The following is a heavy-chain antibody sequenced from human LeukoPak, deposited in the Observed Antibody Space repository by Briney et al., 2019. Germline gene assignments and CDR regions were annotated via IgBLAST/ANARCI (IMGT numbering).Heavy chain of an antibody. Sequence: GGSLRLSCAASGSTFSSYWMHWVRQAPGKGLVWVSRINSDGSSTSYADSVKGRFTISRDNAKNTLYLQMNSLRAEDTAVYYCARVGSSSWYESDYWGQGTLVTVSS. V-gene: IGHV3-74*01. CDR1: GSTFSSYW. CDR2: INSDGSST. J-gene: IGHJ4*02. D-gene: IGHD6-13*01. CDR3: ARVGSSSWYESDY.